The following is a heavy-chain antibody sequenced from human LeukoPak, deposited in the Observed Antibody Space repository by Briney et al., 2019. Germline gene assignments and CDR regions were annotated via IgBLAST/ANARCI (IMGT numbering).Heavy chain of an antibody. CDR1: GYTFTDSY. J-gene: IGHJ4*02. CDR3: TRGINWNYGY. D-gene: IGHD1-7*01. CDR2: INPNSGDS. Sequence: ASVTVSCKASGYTFTDSYMDWVRQAPGQGLEWMGWINPNSGDSNYAQKFQGRVTMTRDTSISTAYMELSRLTSDDTAVYYCTRGINWNYGYWGQGTLVTVSS. V-gene: IGHV1-2*02.